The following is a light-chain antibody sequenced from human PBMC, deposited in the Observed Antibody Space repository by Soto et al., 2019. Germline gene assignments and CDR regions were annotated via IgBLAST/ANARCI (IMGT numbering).Light chain of an antibody. Sequence: EVVLTQSPVTLSLSPGERATLSCRARQSFRGMLAWYQQKPGQAPRLLIYDAYNRATGIPPRFSGSGSGTDFTLTISSLEHEDSAVYYCQQRHMWPITFGQGTRLEIK. CDR3: QQRHMWPIT. V-gene: IGKV3-11*01. CDR1: QSFRGM. CDR2: DAY. J-gene: IGKJ5*01.